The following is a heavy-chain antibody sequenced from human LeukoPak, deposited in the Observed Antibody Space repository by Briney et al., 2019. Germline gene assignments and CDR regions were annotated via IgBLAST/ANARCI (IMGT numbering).Heavy chain of an antibody. CDR1: GGSISSYY. V-gene: IGHV4-59*01. CDR3: ARGAVVTPYSYYYYYGMDV. CDR2: IYYSGST. J-gene: IGHJ6*02. D-gene: IGHD4-23*01. Sequence: SETLSLTCTVSGGSISSYYWSWIRQPPGKGLEWIGYIYYSGSTNYNPSLKSRVTISVDTSKNQSSLKLSSVTAADTAVYYCARGAVVTPYSYYYYYGMDVWGQGTTVTVSS.